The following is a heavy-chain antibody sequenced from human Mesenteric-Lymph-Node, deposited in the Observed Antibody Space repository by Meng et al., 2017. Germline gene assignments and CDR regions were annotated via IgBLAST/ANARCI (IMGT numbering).Heavy chain of an antibody. CDR3: ARAGRYFDWLLLGY. D-gene: IGHD3-9*01. Sequence: ASAKVSCKASGYTFTSYYIHWVRQAPGQGLEWMGWINPNSGGTNYAQKFQGRVTMTRDTSISTAYMELSRLRSDDTAVYYCARAGRYFDWLLLGYWGQGTLVTVSS. CDR1: GYTFTSYY. V-gene: IGHV1-2*02. J-gene: IGHJ4*02. CDR2: INPNSGGT.